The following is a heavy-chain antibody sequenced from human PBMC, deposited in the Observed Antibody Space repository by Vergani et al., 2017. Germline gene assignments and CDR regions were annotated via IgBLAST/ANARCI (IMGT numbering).Heavy chain of an antibody. V-gene: IGHV3-33*01. D-gene: IGHD2-21*02. J-gene: IGHJ6*02. CDR1: GFTFSSYG. CDR3: ARVPRAYCGGDCYSHGYYGMDV. CDR2: IWYDGSNK. Sequence: QVQLVESGGGVVQPGRSLRLSCAASGFTFSSYGMHWVRQAPGKGLEWVAVIWYDGSNKYYADSVKGRFTISRDNSKNTLYLQMNSLRAEDTAVYYCARVPRAYCGGDCYSHGYYGMDVWGQGTMVTVSS.